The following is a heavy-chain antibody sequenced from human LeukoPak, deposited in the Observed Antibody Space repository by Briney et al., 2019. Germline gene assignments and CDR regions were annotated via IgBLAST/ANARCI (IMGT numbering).Heavy chain of an antibody. J-gene: IGHJ3*02. CDR3: ARAMVVAPDAFDI. CDR2: IIPIFGTA. D-gene: IGHD2-15*01. CDR1: GGTFSSYA. V-gene: IGHV1-69*06. Sequence: SVKVSCKASGGTFSSYAISWVRQAPGQGLEWMGGIIPIFGTANYAQKFQGRVTITADKSTSTAYMELSSLRSEDTAVYYCARAMVVAPDAFDIWGQGTMVTVSS.